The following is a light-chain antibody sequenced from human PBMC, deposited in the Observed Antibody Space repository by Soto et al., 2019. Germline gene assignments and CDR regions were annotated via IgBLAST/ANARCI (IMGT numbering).Light chain of an antibody. V-gene: IGKV1-39*01. CDR1: QSISTY. Sequence: SPSPLPGFIGKRATIPSRASQSISTYLNWYQQKPGKAPKLLIYGASSLQSGVPSRFSGSGSGTDFTLTISRLQPEDFANYYCQQSDSSPWTFGQGTKVDIK. CDR3: QQSDSSPWT. CDR2: GAS. J-gene: IGKJ1*01.